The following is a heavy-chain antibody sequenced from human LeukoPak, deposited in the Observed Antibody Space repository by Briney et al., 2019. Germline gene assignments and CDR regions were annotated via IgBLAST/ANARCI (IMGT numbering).Heavy chain of an antibody. CDR2: ISYDGSNK. J-gene: IGHJ4*02. CDR3: ARVALRGIAAAPADY. D-gene: IGHD6-13*01. Sequence: GGSLRLSCAASGFTFSSYAMQWVRQAPGRGREWVAVISYDGSNKYYADSVKGRFTISRDNSKNTLYLQMNSLRAEDTAVYYCARVALRGIAAAPADYWGQGTLVTVSS. CDR1: GFTFSSYA. V-gene: IGHV3-30-3*01.